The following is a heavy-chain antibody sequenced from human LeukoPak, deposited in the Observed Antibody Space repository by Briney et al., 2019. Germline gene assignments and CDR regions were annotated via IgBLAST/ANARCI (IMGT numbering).Heavy chain of an antibody. CDR3: AGYYGSGQWDN. V-gene: IGHV4-59*12. CDR2: TYNSGSS. J-gene: IGHJ4*02. CDR1: GGSISSYY. D-gene: IGHD3-10*01. Sequence: SETLSLTCTVSGGSISSYYWSWIRQPPGKGLEWIGYTYNSGSSSYSPSFKSRVTISTATPRNQFFLRLPSVTAADTAVYYCAGYYGSGQWDNWGQGTLVTVSS.